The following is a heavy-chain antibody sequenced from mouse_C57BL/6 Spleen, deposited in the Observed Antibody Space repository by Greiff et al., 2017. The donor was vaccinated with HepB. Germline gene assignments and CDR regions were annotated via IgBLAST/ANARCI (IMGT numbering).Heavy chain of an antibody. CDR1: GYTFTSYW. V-gene: IGHV1-52*01. J-gene: IGHJ4*01. Sequence: QVQLQQPGAELVRPGSSVKLSCKASGYTFTSYWMHWVKQRPIQGLEWIGNIDPSDSETHYNQKFKDKATLTVVKSSSTAYMQLSSLTSEDSAVYYCARRSIYAMDYWGQGTSVTVSS. CDR3: ARRSIYAMDY. CDR2: IDPSDSET.